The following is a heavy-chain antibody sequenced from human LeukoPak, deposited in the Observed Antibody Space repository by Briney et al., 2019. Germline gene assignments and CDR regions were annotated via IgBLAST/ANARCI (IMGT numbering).Heavy chain of an antibody. CDR2: IKPSGCST. D-gene: IGHD4-17*01. J-gene: IGHJ5*02. CDR3: ARASHDPYDYGFDP. CDR1: GYTFTSYY. V-gene: IGHV1-46*01. Sequence: ASVKVSCKASGYTFTSYYMHWVLHAPGPGLEWMGVIKPSGCSTSFAQHFHDRFTMPRGTSTSTVYMQLSSLSYEDTAGYYCARASHDPYDYGFDPWGQGTLVTVSS.